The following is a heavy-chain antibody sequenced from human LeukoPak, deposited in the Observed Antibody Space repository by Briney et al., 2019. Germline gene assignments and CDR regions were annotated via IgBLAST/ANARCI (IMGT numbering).Heavy chain of an antibody. D-gene: IGHD1-14*01. V-gene: IGHV4-34*01. J-gene: IGHJ6*03. CDR1: GGSLSGYY. CDR2: INHSGST. CDR3: ARGRRGYYYYYYYMDV. Sequence: SETLSLTCAVYGGSLSGYYWSWIRQPPGKGLEWIGEINHSGSTNYNPSLKSRVTISVDTSKNQFSLKLSSVTAADTAVYYCARGRRGYYYYYYYMDVWGKGTTVTVSS.